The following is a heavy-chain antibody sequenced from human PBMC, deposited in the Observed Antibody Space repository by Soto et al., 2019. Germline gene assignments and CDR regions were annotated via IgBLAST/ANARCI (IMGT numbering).Heavy chain of an antibody. J-gene: IGHJ4*02. Sequence: GGSLRLSCAASGFTFSSYGMHWVRQAPGKGLEWVAVISYDGSNKYYADSVKGRFTISRDNSKNTLYLQMNSLRAEDTAVYYCAKVAAAGTGTSFDYWGQGTLVTVSS. CDR1: GFTFSSYG. V-gene: IGHV3-30*18. CDR3: AKVAAAGTGTSFDY. CDR2: ISYDGSNK. D-gene: IGHD6-13*01.